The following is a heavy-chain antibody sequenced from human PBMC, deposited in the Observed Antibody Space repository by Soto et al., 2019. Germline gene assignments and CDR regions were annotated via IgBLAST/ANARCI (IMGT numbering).Heavy chain of an antibody. Sequence: SGPTLVNPTQTLTLTCTFSGFSLSTSGVGVGWIRQPPGKALEWLALIYCDDDKRYSPSLKSRLTITKDTSKNQVVLTMTNMDPVDTATYYCAHSLTRRGYSGYDSGYYGMDVWGQGTTVTVSS. D-gene: IGHD5-12*01. CDR2: IYCDDDK. J-gene: IGHJ6*02. CDR3: AHSLTRRGYSGYDSGYYGMDV. CDR1: GFSLSTSGVG. V-gene: IGHV2-5*02.